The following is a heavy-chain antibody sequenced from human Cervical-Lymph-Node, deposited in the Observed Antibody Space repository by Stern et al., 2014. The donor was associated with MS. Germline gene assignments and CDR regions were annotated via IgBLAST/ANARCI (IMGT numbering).Heavy chain of an antibody. CDR1: GFTVSRDY. CDR3: ARDTSSPERSDW. V-gene: IGHV3-53*01. J-gene: IGHJ4*02. Sequence: EVQLVESGGGVIPPGGSLRLSCTASGFTVSRDYITWVRQAPGKGLEWVAVITNVGTTFYTESVKGRFTISRDDSKNTVYLHMTSLRAEDTAMYYCARDTSSPERSDWWGQGTLVTVSS. CDR2: ITNVGTT. D-gene: IGHD1-1*01.